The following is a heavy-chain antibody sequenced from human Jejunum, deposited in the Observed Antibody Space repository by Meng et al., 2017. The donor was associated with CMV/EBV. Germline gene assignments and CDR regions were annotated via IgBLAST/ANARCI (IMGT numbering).Heavy chain of an antibody. CDR2: ISYSGTT. CDR3: ARHPDDMSTISMGKEYYFDY. Sequence: QLQLQESGPRLVKPSETLSLICTVSGGSISSSSYYWGWIRQPPGKGLEWIGSISYSGTTYYNPSLDSRVTISVDSSKNQISLRLNSVTAADTAVYYCARHPDDMSTISMGKEYYFDYWAQGTLVTVSS. D-gene: IGHD2/OR15-2a*01. V-gene: IGHV4-39*01. CDR1: GGSISSSSYY. J-gene: IGHJ4*02.